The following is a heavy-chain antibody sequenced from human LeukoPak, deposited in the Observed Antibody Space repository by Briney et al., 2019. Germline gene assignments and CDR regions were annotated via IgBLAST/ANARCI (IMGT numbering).Heavy chain of an antibody. CDR3: AKLQAGYFDSSGYHFDY. D-gene: IGHD3-22*01. V-gene: IGHV3-23*01. CDR2: MSGSGGPT. Sequence: AGGSLRLSCAASGFTFSSYAMSWVRQAPGKGLEWVSVMSGSGGPTYYADSVKGRFTISRDNSKNTLYLQLNSLRADDTAVYYCAKLQAGYFDSSGYHFDYWGQGTPVTVSS. J-gene: IGHJ4*02. CDR1: GFTFSSYA.